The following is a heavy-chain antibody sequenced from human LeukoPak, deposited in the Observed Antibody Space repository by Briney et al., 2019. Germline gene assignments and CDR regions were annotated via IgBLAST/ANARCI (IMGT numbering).Heavy chain of an antibody. D-gene: IGHD3-10*01. J-gene: IGHJ4*02. CDR1: GFTFSSYW. CDR2: IKQDGSEK. Sequence: GGSLRLSCAASGFTFSSYWMSWVRQAPGKGLEWVANIKQDGSEKYYVDSVKGRFTISRDNAKNSLYLQMNSLRAEDTAVYYCVGYYGSGRVLDYWGQGTLVTVSS. V-gene: IGHV3-7*01. CDR3: VGYYGSGRVLDY.